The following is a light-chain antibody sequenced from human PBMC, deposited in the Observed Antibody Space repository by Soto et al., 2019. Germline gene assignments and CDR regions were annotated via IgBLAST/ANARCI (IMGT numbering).Light chain of an antibody. Sequence: DIQMTQSPSSLSASVGDRVTITCRASQSIANFLNWYQQKPGKAPKLVIYGTSTLQSGVPSRFSGSGSGTDFTLTISSLQPEDFATYYCQQVNTYPITFGQGTRLEIK. CDR1: QSIANF. CDR2: GTS. V-gene: IGKV1-39*01. J-gene: IGKJ5*01. CDR3: QQVNTYPIT.